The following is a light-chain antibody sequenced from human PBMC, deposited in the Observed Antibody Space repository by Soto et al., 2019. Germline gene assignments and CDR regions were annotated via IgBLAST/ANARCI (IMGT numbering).Light chain of an antibody. Sequence: SYELTQPPSVSVAPGQTARLTCGGNNIGNKSVHWYQQKPGQAPVLVVYDDSDRPSGIPERFSGSNSGSAATLTISRVEAADEADFYCQVWDSSRNSVVFGGGPKVTVL. CDR2: DDS. CDR3: QVWDSSRNSVV. J-gene: IGLJ2*01. V-gene: IGLV3-21*02. CDR1: NIGNKS.